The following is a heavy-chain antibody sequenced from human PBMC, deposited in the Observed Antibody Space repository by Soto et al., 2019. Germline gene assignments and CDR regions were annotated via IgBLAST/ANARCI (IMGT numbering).Heavy chain of an antibody. D-gene: IGHD1-26*01. Sequence: PGGSLRLSCAASGFTFSSYAMSWVRQAPGKGLEWVSGISGSDGSRYYADSVKGRFIISRDNSKNTLYLQMNSLRAEDTAVYYCAKGRPSGSYDYWGQGTLVTVSS. CDR2: ISGSDGSR. J-gene: IGHJ4*02. CDR1: GFTFSSYA. V-gene: IGHV3-23*01. CDR3: AKGRPSGSYDY.